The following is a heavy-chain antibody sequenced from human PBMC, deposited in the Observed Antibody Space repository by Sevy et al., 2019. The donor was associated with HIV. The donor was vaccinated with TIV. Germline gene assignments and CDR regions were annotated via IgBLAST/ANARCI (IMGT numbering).Heavy chain of an antibody. D-gene: IGHD3-3*01. CDR2: ISTSSSYM. CDR1: GFTFSSYS. CDR3: ASRSTYDSGRFDP. J-gene: IGHJ5*02. Sequence: GESLKISCAASGFTFSSYSMSWVRQAPGKGLEWVSSISTSSSYMYYADSVKGQFTISRDNAKNSLFLQMNSLRAEDTAVYYCASRSTYDSGRFDPWGQGTLVAVSS. V-gene: IGHV3-21*01.